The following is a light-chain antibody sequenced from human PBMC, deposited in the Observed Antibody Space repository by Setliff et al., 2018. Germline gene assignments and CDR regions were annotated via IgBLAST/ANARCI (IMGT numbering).Light chain of an antibody. CDR2: HNN. Sequence: QSVLAQPPSVSGAPGQRVTISCTGSSSNIGAGYDVYWYQRFPGTAPKLLIYHNNNPPSGVPGRFSGSKSGTSASLAIAGLQAEDEADYYCQSYDSSLGYVFGTGTKVTVL. CDR1: SSNIGAGYD. CDR3: QSYDSSLGYV. V-gene: IGLV1-40*01. J-gene: IGLJ1*01.